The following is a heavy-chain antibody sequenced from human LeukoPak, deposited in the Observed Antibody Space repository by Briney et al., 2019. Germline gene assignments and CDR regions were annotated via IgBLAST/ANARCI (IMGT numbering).Heavy chain of an antibody. V-gene: IGHV1-2*02. J-gene: IGHJ4*02. CDR3: ARCDSRGLFSDY. D-gene: IGHD3-22*01. Sequence: ASVKVSCEASGDTFTGYYMHWVRQAPGQGLGWMGWINPNTGGSDYAQKFQGRVTMTRDTSISTVYMELTRLTSDDTAVYYSARCDSRGLFSDYWGQGTLVTVSS. CDR2: INPNTGGS. CDR1: GDTFTGYY.